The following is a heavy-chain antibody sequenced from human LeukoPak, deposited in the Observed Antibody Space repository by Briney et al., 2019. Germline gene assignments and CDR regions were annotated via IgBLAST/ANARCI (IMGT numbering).Heavy chain of an antibody. CDR1: GFTFSNAW. Sequence: GGSLRLSCAASGFTFSNAWMSWVRQAPGKGLEWVGRIKSKTDGGTTDYAAPVKGRFTISRDNAKNSLYLQMNSLRAEDTAVYYCARDRMGYSSGQALFDYWGQGTLVTVSS. J-gene: IGHJ4*02. V-gene: IGHV3-15*01. CDR2: IKSKTDGGTT. D-gene: IGHD6-19*01. CDR3: ARDRMGYSSGQALFDY.